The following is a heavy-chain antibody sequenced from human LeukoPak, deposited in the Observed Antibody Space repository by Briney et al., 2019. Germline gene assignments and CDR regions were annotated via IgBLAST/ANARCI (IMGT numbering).Heavy chain of an antibody. CDR2: INPSGGST. D-gene: IGHD6-19*01. V-gene: IGHV1-46*01. Sequence: ASVKVSCKASGYTFTSYYMHWVRQAPGQGLEWMGIINPSGGSTSYAQRFQGRVTMTRDTSTSTVYMELSSLRSEDTAVYYCARVDIAVDLYFDYWGQGTLVTVSP. CDR3: ARVDIAVDLYFDY. J-gene: IGHJ4*02. CDR1: GYTFTSYY.